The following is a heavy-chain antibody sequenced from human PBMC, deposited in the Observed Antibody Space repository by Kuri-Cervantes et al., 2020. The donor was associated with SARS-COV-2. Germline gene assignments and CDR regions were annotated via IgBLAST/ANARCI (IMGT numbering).Heavy chain of an antibody. V-gene: IGHV3-30*02. CDR3: ARDPGYCSSTSCYVAYFDY. D-gene: IGHD2-2*01. Sequence: GESLKISCAASGFTFSSYGMHWVRQAPGKGLEWVAFIRYDGRDKYYGDSVKGRFTISRDNAKNSLYLQMNSLRAEDTAVYYCARDPGYCSSTSCYVAYFDYWGQGTLVTVSS. CDR2: IRYDGRDK. CDR1: GFTFSSYG. J-gene: IGHJ4*02.